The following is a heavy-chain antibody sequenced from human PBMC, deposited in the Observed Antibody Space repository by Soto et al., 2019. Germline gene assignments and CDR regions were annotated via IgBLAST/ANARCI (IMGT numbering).Heavy chain of an antibody. J-gene: IGHJ4*02. CDR1: GFTFSSYA. CDR2: ISGSGGST. Sequence: EVQLLESGGGLVQPGGSLRLSCAASGFTFSSYAMRWVRQAPGKGLEWVSAISGSGGSTYYADSVKGRFTISRDNSKNTLYLQTISLRAEDTAVYYCARRGSGSYYDYWGQGTLVTVSS. V-gene: IGHV3-23*01. D-gene: IGHD1-26*01. CDR3: ARRGSGSYYDY.